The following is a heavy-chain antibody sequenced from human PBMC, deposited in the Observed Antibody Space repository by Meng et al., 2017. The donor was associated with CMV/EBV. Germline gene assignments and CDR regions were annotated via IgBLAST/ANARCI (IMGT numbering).Heavy chain of an antibody. D-gene: IGHD2-15*01. CDR1: GYTFTSYD. V-gene: IGHV1-8*03. CDR3: ARVRELQAATPYYYYYGMDV. J-gene: IGHJ6*02. Sequence: ASVKVSCKASGYTFTSYDINWVRQATGQGLEWMGWMNPNSGNTGYAQKFQGRVTITRNTSISTAYMELSSLRSEDTAVYYCARVRELQAATPYYYYYGMDVWGQGTTVTVSS. CDR2: MNPNSGNT.